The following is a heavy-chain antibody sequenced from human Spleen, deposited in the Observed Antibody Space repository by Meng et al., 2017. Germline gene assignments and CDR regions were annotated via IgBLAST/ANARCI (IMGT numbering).Heavy chain of an antibody. CDR2: ISSSSYI. D-gene: IGHD3-16*02. J-gene: IGHJ2*01. Sequence: GESLKISCAASGFTFSSYSMNWVRQAPGKGLEWVSSISSSSYIYYADSVKGRFTISRDNAKNSLYLQMNSLRVDDTALYYCAKGRGRYPNWYFDLWGRGTLVTVSS. V-gene: IGHV3-21*04. CDR3: AKGRGRYPNWYFDL. CDR1: GFTFSSYS.